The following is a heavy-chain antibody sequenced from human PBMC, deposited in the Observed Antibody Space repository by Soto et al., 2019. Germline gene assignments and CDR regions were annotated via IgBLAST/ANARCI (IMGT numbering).Heavy chain of an antibody. Sequence: ASVKVSCKASGYTFTGYYMHWVRQAPGQGLEWMGWINPNSGGTNYAQKFQGWVTMTRDTSISTAYMELSRLRSDDTAVYYCARGSQRLLYAFDIWGQGTMVTVS. CDR1: GYTFTGYY. D-gene: IGHD2-15*01. V-gene: IGHV1-2*04. J-gene: IGHJ3*02. CDR3: ARGSQRLLYAFDI. CDR2: INPNSGGT.